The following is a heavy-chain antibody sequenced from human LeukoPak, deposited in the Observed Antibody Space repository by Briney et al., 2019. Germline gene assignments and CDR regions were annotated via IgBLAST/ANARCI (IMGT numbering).Heavy chain of an antibody. V-gene: IGHV3-21*01. Sequence: GGSLRLSCAASGFTFSSYSMNWVRQAPGKGLEWVSSISSSSSYIYYADSVKGRFTIFRDNAKSSLHLQMNSLGAEDTAVYYCARDGGTNTAIPLGYYYYYMDVWGKGTTVTVSS. J-gene: IGHJ6*03. CDR1: GFTFSSYS. CDR3: ARDGGTNTAIPLGYYYYYMDV. CDR2: ISSSSSYI. D-gene: IGHD5-18*01.